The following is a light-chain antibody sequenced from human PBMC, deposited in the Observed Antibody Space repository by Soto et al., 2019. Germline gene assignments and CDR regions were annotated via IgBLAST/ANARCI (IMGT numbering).Light chain of an antibody. V-gene: IGLV2-14*03. Sequence: QSALTQVASVSASPGQSITISCTGTSSDVGGHNYVSWYQQHPGKAPKLMIYNVDYRPSGVSNRFSGSKSDNTASLTISGLQDDDEDYYYCSSYADSSTVVFGGGTNLTVL. CDR3: SSYADSSTVV. J-gene: IGLJ2*01. CDR1: SSDVGGHNY. CDR2: NVD.